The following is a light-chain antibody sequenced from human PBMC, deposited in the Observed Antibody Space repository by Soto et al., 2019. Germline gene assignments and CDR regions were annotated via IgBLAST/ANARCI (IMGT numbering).Light chain of an antibody. CDR2: SNN. CDR1: SSNIGSHT. Sequence: QLVLTQPPSASGTPGQRITISCSGSSSNIGSHTVNWHQQVPGTAPKLLIYSNNERPSGVPDRFSGSKSGTSASLAISGLQSGDEADYYCAARDDSLNGVIFGGGTKLTVL. V-gene: IGLV1-44*01. CDR3: AARDDSLNGVI. J-gene: IGLJ2*01.